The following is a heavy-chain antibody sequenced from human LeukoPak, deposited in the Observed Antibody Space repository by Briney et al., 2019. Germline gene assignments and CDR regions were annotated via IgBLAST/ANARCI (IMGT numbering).Heavy chain of an antibody. CDR1: GGSFSGYY. D-gene: IGHD3-9*01. Sequence: PSETLSLTCAVYGGSFSGYYWSWIRQPPGKGLEWIGEINHCESTNYNPSLQRRVPISVDPPKHQLPLKLSSVTAADTAVYYCARLGYFDWLLYGYYYYGMDVWGQGPTVTVSS. CDR2: INHCEST. CDR3: ARLGYFDWLLYGYYYYGMDV. V-gene: IGHV4-34*01. J-gene: IGHJ6*02.